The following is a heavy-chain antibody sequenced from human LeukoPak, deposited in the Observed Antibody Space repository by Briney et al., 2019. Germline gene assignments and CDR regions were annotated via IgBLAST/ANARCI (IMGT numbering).Heavy chain of an antibody. CDR1: GYSLSSGYY. CDR2: IYHSGST. J-gene: IGHJ4*02. CDR3: ARRGYGSGSYFLDY. D-gene: IGHD3-10*01. V-gene: IGHV4-38-2*01. Sequence: SETLSLTCAVSGYSLSSGYYWGWIRQPPGKGLEWIGSIYHSGSTYYNPYLKSRVTISVDTSKNQFPLKLSSVTAADTAVYYCARRGYGSGSYFLDYWGQGTLVTVSS.